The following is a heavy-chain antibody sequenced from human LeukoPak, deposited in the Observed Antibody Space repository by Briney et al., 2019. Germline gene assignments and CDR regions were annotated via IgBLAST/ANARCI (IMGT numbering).Heavy chain of an antibody. CDR3: ARGGYDSSGYRIEDY. CDR2: IKQDGSEK. J-gene: IGHJ4*02. CDR1: GSTFGSYW. Sequence: GGSLRLSCAASGSTFGSYWMTWVRQAPGKGLEWVANIKQDGSEKYYVDSVKGRFTISRDNAKNSLYLQMNSLRAEDTAVYYCARGGYDSSGYRIEDYWGQGTLVTVSS. V-gene: IGHV3-7*01. D-gene: IGHD3-22*01.